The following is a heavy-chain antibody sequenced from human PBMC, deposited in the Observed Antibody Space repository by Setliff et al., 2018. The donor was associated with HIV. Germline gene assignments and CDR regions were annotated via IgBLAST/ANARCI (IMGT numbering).Heavy chain of an antibody. V-gene: IGHV3-20*04. J-gene: IGHJ4*02. CDR1: GFTSDDYG. Sequence: GGSLRLSCAASGFTSDDYGMSWVRQAPRKGLEWVSGINWNGGSTGYADSVKGRFTISRDNAKNSLYLQMNSLRAEDTALYYCARLTYYYDSSGYYYIDYWGQGTLVTVSS. CDR3: ARLTYYYDSSGYYYIDY. CDR2: INWNGGST. D-gene: IGHD3-22*01.